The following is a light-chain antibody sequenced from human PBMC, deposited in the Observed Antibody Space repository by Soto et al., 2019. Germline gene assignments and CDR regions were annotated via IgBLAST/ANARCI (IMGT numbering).Light chain of an antibody. CDR3: QHGYVAPYS. V-gene: IGKV1-39*01. CDR1: QDINVY. Sequence: DIQMTQSPSSLSASIGDTVTITCRANQDINVYLNWYQQKPGEVPQLLIYSASTLRSGVPSRFTGSRSETDFTLTIRSLQPEDFATYYCQHGYVAPYSFGQGTKVDI. CDR2: SAS. J-gene: IGKJ2*03.